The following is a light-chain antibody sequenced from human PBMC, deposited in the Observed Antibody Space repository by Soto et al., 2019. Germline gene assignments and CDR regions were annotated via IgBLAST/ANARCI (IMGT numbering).Light chain of an antibody. CDR1: QSVSDY. Sequence: EIVLTQSPATLSLSPGERATLSCRASQSVSDYVAWYQQKPGQAPRLLIYDASNRATGIPARFSGGGSGTDFSLTISSLEPEDFASYYCQQRYDWPITFGQGIRLEIK. CDR3: QQRYDWPIT. CDR2: DAS. V-gene: IGKV3-11*01. J-gene: IGKJ5*01.